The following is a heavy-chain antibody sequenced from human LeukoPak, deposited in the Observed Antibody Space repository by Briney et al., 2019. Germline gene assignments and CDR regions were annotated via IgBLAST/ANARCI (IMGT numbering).Heavy chain of an antibody. CDR1: GFTFSSYG. CDR2: ISYDGSNK. Sequence: GGSLRLSCAASGFTFSSYGMQWVRQAPGKGLEWVAVISYDGSNKYYADSVKGRFTISRDNSKNTLYLQMNSLRAEDTAVYYCATNVGELSSIDYWGQGTLVTVSS. CDR3: ATNVGELSSIDY. J-gene: IGHJ4*02. D-gene: IGHD3-16*02. V-gene: IGHV3-30*03.